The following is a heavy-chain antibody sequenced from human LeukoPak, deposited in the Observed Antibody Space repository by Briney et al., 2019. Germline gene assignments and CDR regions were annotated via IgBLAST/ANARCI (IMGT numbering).Heavy chain of an antibody. CDR3: ARDQEGFDY. J-gene: IGHJ4*02. CDR1: GYTFTNYD. CDR2: MNPNSGNT. Sequence: ASVTVSCKASGYTFTNYDINWVREATGQGLEWMGWMNPNSGNTGYAQRFQGRVTVTRDTSTSTVHMELSGLRSEDTAVYYCARDQEGFDYWGQGTLATVSS. V-gene: IGHV1-8*01.